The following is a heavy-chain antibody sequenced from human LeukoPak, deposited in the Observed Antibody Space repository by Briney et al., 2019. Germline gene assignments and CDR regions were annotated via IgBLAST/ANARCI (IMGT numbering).Heavy chain of an antibody. Sequence: SETLSLTCTVSGVSISSGDYYWSWIRQHPGKGLEWIGFTYYSGSTYYNPSLKSRVTISVDTSKSQFSLKLSSVTAADTAVYYCARKLYGDYIDYWGQGTLVTVSS. CDR2: TYYSGST. CDR1: GVSISSGDYY. J-gene: IGHJ4*02. CDR3: ARKLYGDYIDY. D-gene: IGHD4-17*01. V-gene: IGHV4-30-4*08.